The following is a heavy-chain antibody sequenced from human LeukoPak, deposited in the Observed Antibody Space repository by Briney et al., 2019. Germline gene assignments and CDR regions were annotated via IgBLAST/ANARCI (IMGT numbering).Heavy chain of an antibody. J-gene: IGHJ3*02. CDR1: GFTFSSHG. V-gene: IGHV3-21*01. Sequence: GGTLRLSCEASGFTFSSHGMNWARQAPGKGLEWVSSISSSSSYIYYADSVKGRFTISRDNAKNSLYLQMNSLRAEDTAVYYCARVLRYFDWSDAFDIWGQGTMVTVSS. CDR3: ARVLRYFDWSDAFDI. CDR2: ISSSSSYI. D-gene: IGHD3-9*01.